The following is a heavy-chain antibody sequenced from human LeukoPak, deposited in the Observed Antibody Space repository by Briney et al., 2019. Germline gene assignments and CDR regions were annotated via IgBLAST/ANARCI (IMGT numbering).Heavy chain of an antibody. J-gene: IGHJ2*01. V-gene: IGHV4-4*02. CDR1: GGSFSHSNW. CDR3: ARVRGSGWYFDL. Sequence: PSGTLSLTCAVSGGSFSHSNWWTWVRQSPGKGLEWIGEVHPSEGTNYNPSLKSRVTISLDKSKNQFSLELNSVTAADTAVYYCARVRGSGWYFDLWGRGTLVTVSS. CDR2: VHPSEGT.